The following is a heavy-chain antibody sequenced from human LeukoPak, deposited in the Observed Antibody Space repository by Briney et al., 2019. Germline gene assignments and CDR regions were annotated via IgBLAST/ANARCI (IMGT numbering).Heavy chain of an antibody. V-gene: IGHV1-69*13. CDR2: IIPIFGTA. D-gene: IGHD2-2*01. J-gene: IGHJ4*02. CDR3: ARSGPQYQLLSPYFDY. CDR1: GGTFSSYA. Sequence: ASVKVSCKASGGTFSSYAISWVRQAPGQGLEWMGEIIPIFGTANYAQKFQGRVTITADESTSTAYMELSSLRSEDTAVYYCARSGPQYQLLSPYFDYWGQGTLLSVSS.